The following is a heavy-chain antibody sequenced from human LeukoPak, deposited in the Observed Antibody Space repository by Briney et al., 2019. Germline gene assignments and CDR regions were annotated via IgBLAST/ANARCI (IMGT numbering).Heavy chain of an antibody. J-gene: IGHJ4*02. V-gene: IGHV3-23*01. CDR3: AKGGTYCSSTSCYPDC. Sequence: PGGSLRLSCAASGFTFSSYAMSWVHLAPGKGLEWGSAISGSGGSTYYADSVKGRFTISRDNSKNTLYLQMNNLRAEDTAVYYCAKGGTYCSSTSCYPDCWGQGTLVTVSS. D-gene: IGHD2-2*01. CDR2: ISGSGGST. CDR1: GFTFSSYA.